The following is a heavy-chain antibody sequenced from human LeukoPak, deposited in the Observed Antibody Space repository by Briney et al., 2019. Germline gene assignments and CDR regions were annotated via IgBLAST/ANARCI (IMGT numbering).Heavy chain of an antibody. CDR2: INAGNGNT. V-gene: IGHV1-3*03. Sequence: ASVKVSCKASGYTFTSYAMHWVRQAPGQRLEWMGWINAGNGNTKYSQEFQGRVTITRDTSANIAYMELSSLRSEDMAVFYCARDSSGYYGYFDYWGQGTLVTVSS. CDR3: ARDSSGYYGYFDY. J-gene: IGHJ4*02. CDR1: GYTFTSYA. D-gene: IGHD3-22*01.